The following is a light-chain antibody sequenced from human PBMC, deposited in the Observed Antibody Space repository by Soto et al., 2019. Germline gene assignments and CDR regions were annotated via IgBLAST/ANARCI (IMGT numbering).Light chain of an antibody. CDR3: SSFTSRLTFV. V-gene: IGLV2-14*01. CDR2: EVT. Sequence: QSALTHPASVSGSPGQSIAISCPGTRSDVVAYNYVSWYQQHPRKAPKLMISEVTNRPSGVSDRFSGSKSGNTASLTISGLQAEDEADYYCSSFTSRLTFVFGTGSKV. J-gene: IGLJ1*01. CDR1: RSDVVAYNY.